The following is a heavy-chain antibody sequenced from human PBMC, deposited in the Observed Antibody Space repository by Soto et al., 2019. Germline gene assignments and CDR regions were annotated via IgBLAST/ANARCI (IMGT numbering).Heavy chain of an antibody. CDR3: AGITWFRGLDV. CDR1: GDSVSSNSAA. J-gene: IGHJ6*02. CDR2: TYYKSKWNN. V-gene: IGHV6-1*01. Sequence: SQTLSLTCAISGDSVSSNSAAWIWIRQSPSRGLEWLGRTYYKSKWNNDYALSVKSRITISPDTSQNLFSLDLDSVTPEDMAVYYCAGITWFRGLDVWGQGTPVTV. D-gene: IGHD3-10*01.